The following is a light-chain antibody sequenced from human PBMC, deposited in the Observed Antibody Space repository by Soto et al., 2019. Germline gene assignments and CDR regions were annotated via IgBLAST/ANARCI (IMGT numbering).Light chain of an antibody. CDR2: EVS. Sequence: QSVLTQPASVSGSPGQSITISCTGTSSDLGGYNYVSWYQQHPGKAPKLMIYEVSNRPSGVSNRFSGSKSGNTASLTISGLQAEDEADYYCSSYTSSSTRVFGTGTKLTVL. CDR3: SSYTSSSTRV. V-gene: IGLV2-14*01. CDR1: SSDLGGYNY. J-gene: IGLJ1*01.